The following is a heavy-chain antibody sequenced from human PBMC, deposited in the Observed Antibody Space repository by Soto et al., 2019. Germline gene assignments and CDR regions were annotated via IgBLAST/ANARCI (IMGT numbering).Heavy chain of an antibody. V-gene: IGHV6-1*01. CDR3: ARGSWDDVSGHYYMDV. CDR2: TYYRSKWYY. Sequence: TLSLTCAISGDSVSSNSAAWNWIRQSPSRGFEWLGRTYYRSKWYYTYAASVKSRITVSPDTSKNQFSLQLTSVTPEDTAVYYCARGSWDDVSGHYYMDVWDKGTTVTVSS. J-gene: IGHJ6*03. D-gene: IGHD1-1*01. CDR1: GDSVSSNSAA.